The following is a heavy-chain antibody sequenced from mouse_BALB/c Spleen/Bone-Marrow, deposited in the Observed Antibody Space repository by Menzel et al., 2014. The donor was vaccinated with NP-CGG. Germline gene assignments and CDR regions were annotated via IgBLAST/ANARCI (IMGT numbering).Heavy chain of an antibody. D-gene: IGHD1-1*01. Sequence: EVQLQQSGGGLVKPGGSLKLSCAASGFTFSSYAMSWVRQTPEKRLEWVASISGGGSTYYPDSVKGRFTISRDNARNILCLQMSSLRSEDTAMYYCARGDYYGSSFYWYFDVWGAGTTVTVSS. J-gene: IGHJ1*01. CDR1: GFTFSSYA. CDR2: ISGGGST. CDR3: ARGDYYGSSFYWYFDV. V-gene: IGHV5-6-5*01.